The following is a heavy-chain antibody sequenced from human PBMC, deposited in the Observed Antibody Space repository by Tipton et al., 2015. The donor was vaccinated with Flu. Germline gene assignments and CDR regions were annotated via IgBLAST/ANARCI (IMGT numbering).Heavy chain of an antibody. V-gene: IGHV4-59*08. CDR1: GGSISRYY. D-gene: IGHD1-26*01. J-gene: IGHJ4*02. Sequence: TLSLTCTVSGGSISRYYWSWIRQAPGKGLEWIAYINYSGSTNNNPSRKSRVTISVDTSKNQFSLKLTSVTAADTAVYYCARHSQILPYRAQGYFDFWGQGTLVTVSS. CDR2: INYSGST. CDR3: ARHSQILPYRAQGYFDF.